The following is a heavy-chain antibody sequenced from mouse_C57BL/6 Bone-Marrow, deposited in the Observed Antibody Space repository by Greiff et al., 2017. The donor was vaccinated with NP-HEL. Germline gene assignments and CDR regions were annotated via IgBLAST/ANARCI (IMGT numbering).Heavy chain of an antibody. J-gene: IGHJ3*01. CDR1: GFNIKNTY. Sequence: VQLQQSVAELVRPGASVKLSCTASGFNIKNTYMPWVKQRPEQGLEWIGRIDPANGNTKYAPKFQGKATITADTSSNTAYLQLSSLTSEDTAIYYCARIDPWFAYWGQGTLVTVSA. CDR2: IDPANGNT. CDR3: ARIDPWFAY. V-gene: IGHV14-3*01.